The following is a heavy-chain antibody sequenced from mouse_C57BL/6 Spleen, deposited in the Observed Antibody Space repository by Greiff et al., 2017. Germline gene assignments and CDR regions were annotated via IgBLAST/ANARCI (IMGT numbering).Heavy chain of an antibody. D-gene: IGHD1-1*01. CDR2: ISSGGSYT. CDR1: GFTFSSSG. CDR3: ARHYGSREYFDY. Sequence: EVQRVESGGDLVKPGGSLKLSCAASGFTFSSSGMSWVRQTPDKRLEWVATISSGGSYTYYPDSVKGRFTISRDNAKNTLYLQMSSRKSEDTAMYDCARHYGSREYFDYWGQGTTLTVSS. V-gene: IGHV5-6*01. J-gene: IGHJ2*01.